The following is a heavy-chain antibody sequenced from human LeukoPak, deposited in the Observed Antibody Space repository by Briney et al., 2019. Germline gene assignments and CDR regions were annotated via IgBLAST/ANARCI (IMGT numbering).Heavy chain of an antibody. V-gene: IGHV4-34*01. CDR3: ARGLWFGELLWPFDY. CDR1: GGSFSGYY. Sequence: SETLSLTCAVYGGSFSGYYWSWIRQPPGKGLEWIGEINHSGSTNYNPSLKSRVTISVDTSKNQFSLKLSSVTAADTAVYYCARGLWFGELLWPFDYWGQGTLVTVSS. D-gene: IGHD3-10*01. J-gene: IGHJ4*02. CDR2: INHSGST.